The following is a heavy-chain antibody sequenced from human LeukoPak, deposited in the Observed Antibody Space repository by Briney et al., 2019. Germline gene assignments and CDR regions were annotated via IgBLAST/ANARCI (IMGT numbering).Heavy chain of an antibody. CDR1: GFTFDDYA. Sequence: PGGSLRLSCAASGFTFDDYAMHWVRQAPGEGLEWVSGISWNSGSIGYADSVKGRFTISRDNAKNSLYLQMNSLRAEDTALYYCAKDLFGPRGYWGQGTLVTVSS. CDR2: ISWNSGSI. V-gene: IGHV3-9*01. D-gene: IGHD3-10*02. J-gene: IGHJ4*02. CDR3: AKDLFGPRGY.